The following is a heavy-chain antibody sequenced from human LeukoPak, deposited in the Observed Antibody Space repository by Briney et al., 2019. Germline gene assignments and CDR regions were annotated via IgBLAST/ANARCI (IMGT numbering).Heavy chain of an antibody. CDR3: ARADFLYTGLAVATATRYTRMVTWFDP. D-gene: IGHD2-2*02. Sequence: ASVKVSCKASGYSFSGYYIHWVRQAPGQGLEWMGWINPKSGGTQFKENFQGRVTMTRDSSISTAYLELSGLRSDDTAIYYCARADFLYTGLAVATATRYTRMVTWFDPWGQGTLVTVSS. J-gene: IGHJ5*02. CDR1: GYSFSGYY. V-gene: IGHV1-2*02. CDR2: INPKSGGT.